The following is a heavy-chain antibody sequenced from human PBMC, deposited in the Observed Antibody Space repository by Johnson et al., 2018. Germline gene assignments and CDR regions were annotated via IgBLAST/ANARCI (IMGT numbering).Heavy chain of an antibody. CDR1: GFSFSTYG. CDR2: IWYDANNK. D-gene: IGHD1-26*01. CDR3: ARGISGTFYYFYAMAV. Sequence: QVQLQESGGGVVQRGRSLRLSCAASGFSFSTYGIHWVRQAPGKGLEWVTIIWYDANNKYYADSVKGRFTISRDNSKNGVYLQMNSLRAEDTAVYYCARGISGTFYYFYAMAVWGQGTTVTVS. J-gene: IGHJ6*02. V-gene: IGHV3-33*01.